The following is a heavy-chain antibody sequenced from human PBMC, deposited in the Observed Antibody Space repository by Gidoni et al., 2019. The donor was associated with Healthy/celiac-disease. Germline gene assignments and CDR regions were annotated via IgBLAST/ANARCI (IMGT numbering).Heavy chain of an antibody. J-gene: IGHJ6*02. Sequence: QVQLVESGGGVVQPGRSLRLSCAASGFTFSSYGMHWVRQAPGKGLEWVAVIWYDGSNKYYADSVKGRFTISRDNSKNTLYLQMNSLRAEDTAVYYCARELLGHVLLWFGDLTPGGYGMDVWGQGTTVTVSS. V-gene: IGHV3-33*01. CDR2: IWYDGSNK. CDR1: GFTFSSYG. D-gene: IGHD3-10*01. CDR3: ARELLGHVLLWFGDLTPGGYGMDV.